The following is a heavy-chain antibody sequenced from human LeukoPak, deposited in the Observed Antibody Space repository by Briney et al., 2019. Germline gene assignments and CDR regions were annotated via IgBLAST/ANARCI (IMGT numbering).Heavy chain of an antibody. D-gene: IGHD3-9*01. V-gene: IGHV3-9*03. CDR3: AKAKWGILTGYPHFDY. J-gene: IGHJ4*02. CDR1: GFIFDDYA. Sequence: PGGSLRLSCAASGFIFDDYAMHWVRQAPGKGLEWVSGISWNSGSIGYADSVKGRFTISRDNAKNSLYLQMNSLRAEDMALYYCAKAKWGILTGYPHFDYWGQGTLVTVSS. CDR2: ISWNSGSI.